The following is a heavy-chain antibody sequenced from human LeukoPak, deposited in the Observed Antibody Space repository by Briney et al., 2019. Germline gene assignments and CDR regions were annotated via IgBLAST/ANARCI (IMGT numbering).Heavy chain of an antibody. Sequence: PSETLSLTCTVSGGSISSSSYYWGWIRQPPGKGLEWIGSICYSGSTYYNPSLKSRVTISVDTSKNQFSLKLSSVTAADTAVYYCARLRAAAAENDYWGQGTLVTVSS. J-gene: IGHJ4*02. CDR1: GGSISSSSYY. V-gene: IGHV4-39*01. D-gene: IGHD6-13*01. CDR3: ARLRAAAAENDY. CDR2: ICYSGST.